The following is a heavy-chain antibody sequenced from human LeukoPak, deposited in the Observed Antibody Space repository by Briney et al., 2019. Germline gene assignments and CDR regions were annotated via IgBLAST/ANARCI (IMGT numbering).Heavy chain of an antibody. J-gene: IGHJ4*02. CDR3: AKDLERHIVVVTASAVDY. V-gene: IGHV3-30*04. Sequence: PGGSLRLSCAASGFTFSSYTFTWVRQAPGKGLEWVAVISYDGSKKYYADSVKGQFTISRDNSKNTLHLQMNSLRAEDTAVYYCAKDLERHIVVVTASAVDYWGQGTLVTVSS. D-gene: IGHD2-21*02. CDR2: ISYDGSKK. CDR1: GFTFSSYT.